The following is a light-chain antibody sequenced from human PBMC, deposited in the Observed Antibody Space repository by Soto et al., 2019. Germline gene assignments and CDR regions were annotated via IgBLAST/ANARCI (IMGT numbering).Light chain of an antibody. CDR1: QGISSY. V-gene: IGKV1-8*01. Sequence: AIRMTQSPSSFSASTGDRVTITCRASQGISSYLAWYQQKPGKAPKLLIYAASTLQSGVPSRFSGSGSGTDFTLTISSLQSDAFATYYCQQYYSDPFTFGPGTKVDIK. CDR3: QQYYSDPFT. J-gene: IGKJ3*01. CDR2: AAS.